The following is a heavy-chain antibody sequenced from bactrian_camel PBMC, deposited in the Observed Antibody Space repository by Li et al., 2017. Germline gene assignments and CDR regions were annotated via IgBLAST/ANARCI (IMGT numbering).Heavy chain of an antibody. CDR1: GFTFSSYA. CDR2: IASGGGST. Sequence: VQLVESGGGLVQPGGSLRLSCAASGFTFSSYAMSWVRQAPGKGLEWVSTIASGGGSTYYADSVKGRFTISRDNPKKTLYLQLTSLSTEDTAVYYCAKRGPQSSSAVTDRGQGTQVTVS. D-gene: IGHD6*01. J-gene: IGHJ4*01. V-gene: IGHV3S40*01.